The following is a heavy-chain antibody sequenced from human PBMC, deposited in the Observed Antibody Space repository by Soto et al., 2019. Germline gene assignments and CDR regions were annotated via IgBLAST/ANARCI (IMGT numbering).Heavy chain of an antibody. Sequence: VASVKVSCKASGGTFSSYAISWARQAPGQGLEWMGGIIPIFGTANYAQKFQGRVTITADESTSTAYMELSSLRSEDTAAYYCASSIVGATSAWFDPWGQGTLVTVSS. CDR3: ASSIVGATSAWFDP. CDR1: GGTFSSYA. J-gene: IGHJ5*02. V-gene: IGHV1-69*13. CDR2: IIPIFGTA. D-gene: IGHD1-26*01.